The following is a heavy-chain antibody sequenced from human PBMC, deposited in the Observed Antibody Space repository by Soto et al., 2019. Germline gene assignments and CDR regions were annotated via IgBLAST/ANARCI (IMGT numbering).Heavy chain of an antibody. D-gene: IGHD3-16*01. Sequence: EVQLVESGGGLVQPGGSLRLSCADSAFTFISHWIHWVRHTPGKGLVWVSRIDVGGNNRNYADSVKGRFTISRDNAKNTVYLQMNSLRADDTAVYYCVRGTYQKFCMDVWGQGTTV. CDR1: AFTFISHW. V-gene: IGHV3-74*01. J-gene: IGHJ6*02. CDR2: IDVGGNNR. CDR3: VRGTYQKFCMDV.